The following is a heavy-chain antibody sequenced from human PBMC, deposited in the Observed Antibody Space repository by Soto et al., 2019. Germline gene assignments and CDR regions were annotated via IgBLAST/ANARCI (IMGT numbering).Heavy chain of an antibody. CDR2: ISSSRSFI. V-gene: IGHV3-21*01. CDR3: ASNIPFDY. J-gene: IGHJ4*02. CDR1: GFSFSDYS. Sequence: GGSLRLSCAASGFSFSDYSMKWVRRAPGKGLEWVSSISSSRSFIYYADSVKGRFTISRDNAKNSPYLQMNSLTAEDTAVYYCASNIPFDYWGQGTLVTVSS.